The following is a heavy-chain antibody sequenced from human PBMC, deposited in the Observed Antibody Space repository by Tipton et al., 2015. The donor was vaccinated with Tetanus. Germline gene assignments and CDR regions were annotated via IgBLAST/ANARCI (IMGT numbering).Heavy chain of an antibody. Sequence: TLSLTCSVSGGSVSSGSYYWSWIRQPPGKGLEWIGYIYYSGGTNYSPSLKSRVTISVDTSKNQFSLKLSSVSAEDTAVYYCARGGDPYRGQYWYFDLWGRGTLVTVSS. CDR2: IYYSGGT. J-gene: IGHJ2*01. V-gene: IGHV4-61*01. CDR3: ARGGDPYRGQYWYFDL. CDR1: GGSVSSGSYY. D-gene: IGHD3-10*01.